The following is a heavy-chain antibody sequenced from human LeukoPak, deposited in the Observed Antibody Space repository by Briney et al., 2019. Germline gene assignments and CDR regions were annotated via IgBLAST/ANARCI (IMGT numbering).Heavy chain of an antibody. CDR3: AIPTRAFWFDP. J-gene: IGHJ5*02. Sequence: SETLSLTCAVYGGSFSGYYWSWIRQPPGKGLEWIGEINHSGSTNYNPSLKSRVTISVDTSKNQFSLKLSSVTAADTAVYYCAIPTRAFWFDPWGRGTLVTVSS. CDR2: INHSGST. V-gene: IGHV4-34*01. CDR1: GGSFSGYY. D-gene: IGHD2-15*01.